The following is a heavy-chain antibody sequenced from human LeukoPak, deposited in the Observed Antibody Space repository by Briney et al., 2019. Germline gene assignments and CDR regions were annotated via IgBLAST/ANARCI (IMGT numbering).Heavy chain of an antibody. CDR2: IYHNWSI. Sequence: SETLSLTCTVSVYPMSSGYYWGWIGQPPGNGLDWIGIIYHNWSIYYNPSVKSRVTISIATSKNQFSLKLSSVTAADTAVYYCARDDMVRGVIIYYSGMDVWGKGTTLTVSS. D-gene: IGHD3-10*01. V-gene: IGHV4-38-2*02. CDR3: ARDDMVRGVIIYYSGMDV. CDR1: VYPMSSGYY. J-gene: IGHJ6*04.